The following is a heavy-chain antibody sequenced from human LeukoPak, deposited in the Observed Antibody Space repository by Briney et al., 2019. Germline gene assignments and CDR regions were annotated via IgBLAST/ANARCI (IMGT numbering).Heavy chain of an antibody. CDR1: GYTLTELS. Sequence: GASVKVSCKVSGYTLTELSMHWVRQAPGKGLEWMGGFDPDEGERHYAQKFQGRVTMTEDTSTDTAYMELRSLRSEDTAVYYCANPDNFGAFDVWGQGTVVTVSS. CDR2: FDPDEGER. D-gene: IGHD1-1*01. V-gene: IGHV1-24*01. J-gene: IGHJ3*01. CDR3: ANPDNFGAFDV.